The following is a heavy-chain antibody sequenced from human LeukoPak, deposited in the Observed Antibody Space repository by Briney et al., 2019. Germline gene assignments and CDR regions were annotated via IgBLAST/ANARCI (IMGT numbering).Heavy chain of an antibody. CDR1: GFTFSSYA. V-gene: IGHV3-23*01. Sequence: GGSLRLSCAASGFTFSSYAMSWVRQAPGKELEWVSAISGSGGSTYYADSVKGRFTISRDNSKNTLYLQMNSLRAEDTAVYYCAKDSGGVLWFGDFDPGYWGQGTLVTVSS. J-gene: IGHJ4*02. D-gene: IGHD3-10*01. CDR3: AKDSGGVLWFGDFDPGY. CDR2: ISGSGGST.